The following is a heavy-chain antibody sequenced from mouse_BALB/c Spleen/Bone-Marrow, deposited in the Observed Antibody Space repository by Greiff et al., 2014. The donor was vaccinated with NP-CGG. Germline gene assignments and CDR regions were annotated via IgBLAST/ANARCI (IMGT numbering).Heavy chain of an antibody. V-gene: IGHV1S81*02. Sequence: VQLVESGAELVKPGASVKLSCKASGYTFTSYYMYRVKQRPGQGLEWFGEINPSNGGTNFNEKFKNRATLTVDKSSSTAYMQLSSLTSEDSAVYYCSRGRRDALDYWGQGTSVTVSS. J-gene: IGHJ4*01. CDR3: SRGRRDALDY. CDR2: INPSNGGT. CDR1: GYTFTSYY.